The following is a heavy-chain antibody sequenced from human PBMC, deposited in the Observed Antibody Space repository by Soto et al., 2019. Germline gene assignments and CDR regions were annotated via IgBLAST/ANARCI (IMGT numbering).Heavy chain of an antibody. CDR3: ARVLGSSGWPTNDAFDI. D-gene: IGHD6-19*01. J-gene: IGHJ3*02. Sequence: PGGSLRLSSTASGFNFSSYGMHWVRQAPGKGLEWVAAIWYDGSNKYYADSVKGRFTISRDNSKNTLYLQMNSLRAEDTAVYYCARVLGSSGWPTNDAFDIWGQGTMVTVSS. CDR1: GFNFSSYG. V-gene: IGHV3-33*01. CDR2: IWYDGSNK.